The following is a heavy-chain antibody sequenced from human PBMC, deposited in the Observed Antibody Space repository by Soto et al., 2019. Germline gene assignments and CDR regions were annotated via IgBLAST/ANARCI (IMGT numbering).Heavy chain of an antibody. CDR2: ISASGGST. Sequence: EVQLLESGGGLVQPGGSLRLSCAASGFTFSTYAMTWVRQAPGKGLEWVSGISASGGSTYFTDYVKGRFTISRDNSKNTLYLQMNSLRAEDTAVYYCAKVPTVTTVWASTGYYYMDVWGKGTTVTVS. J-gene: IGHJ6*03. V-gene: IGHV3-23*01. CDR3: AKVPTVTTVWASTGYYYMDV. D-gene: IGHD4-17*01. CDR1: GFTFSTYA.